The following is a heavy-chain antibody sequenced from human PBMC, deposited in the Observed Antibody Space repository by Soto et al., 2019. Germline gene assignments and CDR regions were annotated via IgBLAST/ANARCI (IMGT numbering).Heavy chain of an antibody. V-gene: IGHV4-59*01. CDR1: GGSISSYY. CDR3: ARAITIFGADFDY. CDR2: IYYSGST. J-gene: IGHJ4*02. D-gene: IGHD3-3*01. Sequence: SETLSLTCTVSGGSISSYYWSWIRQPPGKGLEWIGYIYYSGSTNYNPSLKSRVTISVDTSKNQFSLKLSSVTAADTAVYYCARAITIFGADFDYWGQGTLVTVSS.